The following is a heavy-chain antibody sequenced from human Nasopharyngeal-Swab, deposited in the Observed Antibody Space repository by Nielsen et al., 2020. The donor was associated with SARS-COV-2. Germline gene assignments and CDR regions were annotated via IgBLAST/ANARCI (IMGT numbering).Heavy chain of an antibody. V-gene: IGHV1-8*01. CDR3: ARGRLSNYYGMDV. Sequence: WVRQAPGQGLEWMGWMNPNSGNTGYAQKFQGRVTMTRNTSISTAYMELSSLRSEDTAVYYRARGRLSNYYGMDVWGQGTTVTVSS. J-gene: IGHJ6*02. CDR2: MNPNSGNT. D-gene: IGHD3-16*02.